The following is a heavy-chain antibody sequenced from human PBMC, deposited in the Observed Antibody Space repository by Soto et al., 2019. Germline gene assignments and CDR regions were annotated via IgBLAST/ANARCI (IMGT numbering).Heavy chain of an antibody. Sequence: ALVKVSCKTSGYTITSYGISWGRQAPGQGLEWMGWISAYNGNTNYAQKLQGRVTMTTDTSTSTAYMELRSLRSDDTAVYYCVRDETRTVTIDYWGQGTLVTVSS. V-gene: IGHV1-18*01. D-gene: IGHD4-17*01. CDR1: GYTITSYG. CDR3: VRDETRTVTIDY. J-gene: IGHJ4*02. CDR2: ISAYNGNT.